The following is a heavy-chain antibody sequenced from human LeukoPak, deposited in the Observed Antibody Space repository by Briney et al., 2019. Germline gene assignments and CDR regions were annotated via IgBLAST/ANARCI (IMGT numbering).Heavy chain of an antibody. Sequence: GRSLRLSCAASGFTFDDYAMHWVRQAPGKGLVWVSRINSDGSSTSYADSVKGRFTISRDNAKNTLYLQMNSLRAEDTAVYYCARDYDYGDYCGYWGQGTLVTVSS. CDR3: ARDYDYGDYCGY. CDR1: GFTFDDYA. V-gene: IGHV3-74*01. D-gene: IGHD4-17*01. J-gene: IGHJ4*02. CDR2: INSDGSST.